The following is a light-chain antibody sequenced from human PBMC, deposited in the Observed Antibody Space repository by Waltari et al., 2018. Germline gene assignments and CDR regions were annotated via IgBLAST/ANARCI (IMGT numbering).Light chain of an antibody. CDR3: QSYDSSTWV. J-gene: IGLJ3*02. Sequence: NFMLTQPHSVSESPGKTVTISCTGSSGSIASNSVQWYQQRPGSAPTTVIYEDNQRPSGVPDRFSGSIDSSSNSASLTISGLKTEDEADYYCQSYDSSTWVFGGGTKLTVL. CDR2: EDN. CDR1: SGSIASNS. V-gene: IGLV6-57*02.